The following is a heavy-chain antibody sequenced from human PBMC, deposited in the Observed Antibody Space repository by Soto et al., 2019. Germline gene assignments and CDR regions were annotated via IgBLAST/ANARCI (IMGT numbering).Heavy chain of an antibody. CDR3: AGGRGRQQLVMSYYYGMDV. V-gene: IGHV4-30-2*01. Sequence: PSETLSLTCAVSGGSISSGGYSWSWIRQPPGKGLEWIGYIYHSGSTNYNPSLKSRVTISVDTSKNQFSLNLSSVTAADTAVYYCAGGRGRQQLVMSYYYGMDVWGQGTTVTVSS. CDR2: IYHSGST. J-gene: IGHJ6*02. D-gene: IGHD6-13*01. CDR1: GGSISSGGYS.